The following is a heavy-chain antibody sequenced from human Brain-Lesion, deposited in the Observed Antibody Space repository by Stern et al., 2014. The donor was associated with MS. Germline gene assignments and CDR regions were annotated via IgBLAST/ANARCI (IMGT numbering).Heavy chain of an antibody. CDR2: IFNSGSP. J-gene: IGHJ6*02. D-gene: IGHD2-2*01. V-gene: IGHV4-61*02. CDR1: GGSISSGGYY. CDR3: ARGRVVPGFQYYATDV. Sequence: VQLVESGPGLVKPSQTLSLSCTVSGGSISSGGYYWSWIRQPAGKGLEWIGRIFNSGSPSYTPSLKSRVTISIDTSKNQFSLRLNSMTAADTAVYYCARGRVVPGFQYYATDVWGQGTTVIVSS.